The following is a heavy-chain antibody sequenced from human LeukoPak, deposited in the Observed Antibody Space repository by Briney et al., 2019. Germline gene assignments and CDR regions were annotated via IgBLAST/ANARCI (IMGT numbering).Heavy chain of an antibody. D-gene: IGHD3-3*01. CDR1: CASSTYYL. CDR3: STERRDYYDDLTVDPPRYYSYYMDY. J-gene: IGHJ6*03. Sequence: SDALSSTCAVSCASSTYYLWPEPPQSPEKTVEWIGEISHSGDTKYSPSHNSHITISLDTSTDQFSLKMRSVTAADTAVYYWSTERRDYYDDLTVDPPRYYSYYMDYWGNGTTVTVSS. CDR2: ISHSGDT. V-gene: IGHV4-34*01.